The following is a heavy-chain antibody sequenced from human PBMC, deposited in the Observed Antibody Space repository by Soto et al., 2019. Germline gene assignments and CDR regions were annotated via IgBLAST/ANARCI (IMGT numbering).Heavy chain of an antibody. D-gene: IGHD2-15*01. CDR3: ARRQVVAAQL. V-gene: IGHV4-30-2*01. CDR2: IYHSGST. CDR1: GGSISSGGYS. J-gene: IGHJ4*02. Sequence: QLQLQESGSGLVKPSQTLSLTCAVSGGSISSGGYSWSWIRQPPGKGLEWIGYIYHSGSTNYNPSLKIRVPTAVARSNNQSSLKLRSLPAADTAVYYCARRQVVAAQLCGQRTLVTLSS.